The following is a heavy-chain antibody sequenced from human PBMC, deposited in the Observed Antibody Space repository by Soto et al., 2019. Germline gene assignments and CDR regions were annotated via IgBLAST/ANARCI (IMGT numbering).Heavy chain of an antibody. D-gene: IGHD4-17*01. V-gene: IGHV1-3*01. J-gene: IGHJ4*02. CDR1: GYTFTSYG. CDR2: INAGNGNT. CDR3: AGGLTSPYGGYFDY. Sequence: GASVKVSCKASGYTFTSYGMHWVRQAPGQRLEWMGWINAGNGNTKYSQKFQGRVTITRDTSASTAYMELSSLRSEDTAVYYCAGGLTSPYGGYFDYWGQGTLVTVSS.